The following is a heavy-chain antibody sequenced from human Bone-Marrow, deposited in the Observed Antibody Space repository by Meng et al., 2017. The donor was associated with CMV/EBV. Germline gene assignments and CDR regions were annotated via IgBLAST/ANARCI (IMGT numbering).Heavy chain of an antibody. CDR1: GFTFSDYN. D-gene: IGHD3-10*01. CDR2: INTDANER. Sequence: QLVASGGGLVRPGGSLRLSCAVSGFTFSDYNIHWVRQAPGKGLVWVSRINTDANERTYEDSVKGRFSITRDNAKNTVFLQMNSLRAEDTAIYYCARDRDWELFDYWGQGILVTVSS. J-gene: IGHJ4*02. CDR3: ARDRDWELFDY. V-gene: IGHV3-74*03.